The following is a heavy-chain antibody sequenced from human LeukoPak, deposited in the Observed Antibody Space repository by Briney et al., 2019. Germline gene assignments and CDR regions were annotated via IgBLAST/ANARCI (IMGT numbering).Heavy chain of an antibody. V-gene: IGHV3-15*01. D-gene: IGHD6-6*01. CDR3: TTASSSSSGRYYYYYYMDV. CDR1: GFTFSNAW. CDR2: IKSKTDGGTT. Sequence: GGSLRLSCAASGFTFSNAWMSWVRQAPGKGLEWVGRIKSKTDGGTTDYAAPVKGRFTISRDDSKNTLYLQMNSLKTEDTAVYYCTTASSSSSGRYYYYYYMDVWGKGTTVTVSS. J-gene: IGHJ6*03.